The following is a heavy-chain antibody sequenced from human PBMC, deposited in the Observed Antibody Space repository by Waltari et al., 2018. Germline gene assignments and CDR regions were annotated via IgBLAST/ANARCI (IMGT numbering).Heavy chain of an antibody. Sequence: EVQLLESGGGLVQPGGSLRLSCAASGFTFSNYAMTWVRQAPGKGLEWVSGISDSDNSTFYADSVKGRFTISKDNYKNTLYLQMNSLRAEDTAVYYCAKDVKLGALDYWGQGALVTVSS. CDR3: AKDVKLGALDY. CDR1: GFTFSNYA. J-gene: IGHJ4*02. CDR2: ISDSDNST. D-gene: IGHD3-10*01. V-gene: IGHV3-23*01.